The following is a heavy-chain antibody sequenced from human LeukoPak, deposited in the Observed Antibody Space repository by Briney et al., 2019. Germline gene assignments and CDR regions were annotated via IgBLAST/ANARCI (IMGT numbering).Heavy chain of an antibody. CDR3: ARGYSGSYGAFDI. Sequence: SVKVSCKASGGTFSSYAISWVRQAPGQGLEWMGRIIPILGIANYAQKFQGRVTITADKSTSTAYMELSSLRSEDTAVYYCARGYSGSYGAFDIWGQGTMVTVSS. D-gene: IGHD1-26*01. CDR2: IIPILGIA. V-gene: IGHV1-69*04. J-gene: IGHJ3*02. CDR1: GGTFSSYA.